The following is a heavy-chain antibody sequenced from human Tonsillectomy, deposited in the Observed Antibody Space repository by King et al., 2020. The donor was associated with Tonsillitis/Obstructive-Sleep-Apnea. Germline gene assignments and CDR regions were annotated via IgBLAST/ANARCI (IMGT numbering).Heavy chain of an antibody. D-gene: IGHD2-2*02. CDR3: ATHYTNTSPFDY. Sequence: VQLLESGGGLVKPGGCLRLSCAASGFTFSDYYMSWIRQAPGKGVEWGSSISSGSRYTNYEDSVKGRFTISRDNAKNSLYLQMNSLRAEDTAVYYCATHYTNTSPFDYWGRGTLVTVSS. V-gene: IGHV3-11*03. CDR1: GFTFSDYY. J-gene: IGHJ4*02. CDR2: ISSGSRYT.